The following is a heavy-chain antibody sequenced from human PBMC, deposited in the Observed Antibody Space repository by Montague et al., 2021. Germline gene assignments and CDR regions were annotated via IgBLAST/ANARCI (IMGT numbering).Heavy chain of an antibody. CDR2: ITSGGST. D-gene: IGHD4-17*01. CDR1: GFPSSSYA. J-gene: IGHJ5*02. CDR3: TKDQDDYGDYVDWVDT. Sequence: SLRLSCAAPGFPSSSYAMSWVRQAPGKGLKWVSSITSGGSTYYADSVTGRFTISRDNSKNTLYLQMNSLRAEDTAVYYCTKDQDDYGDYVDWVDTWGQGTLVTVSS. V-gene: IGHV3-23*01.